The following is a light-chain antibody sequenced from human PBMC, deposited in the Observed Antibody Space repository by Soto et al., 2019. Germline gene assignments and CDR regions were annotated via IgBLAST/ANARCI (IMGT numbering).Light chain of an antibody. CDR3: CSYADGSIYF. V-gene: IGLV2-14*03. J-gene: IGLJ1*01. CDR1: SRDVGAYDY. Sequence: QSALTQPASVSGSPGQSITISCTGTSRDVGAYDYVSWYLQYPDKAPQLLIYYVDHRPSGVSSRFSGSKSGSTASLTISGLQAEDEGDYYCCSYADGSIYFFGTGTRSPS. CDR2: YVD.